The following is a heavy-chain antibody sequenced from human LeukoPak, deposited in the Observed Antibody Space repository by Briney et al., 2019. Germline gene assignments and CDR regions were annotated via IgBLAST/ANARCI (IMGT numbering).Heavy chain of an antibody. D-gene: IGHD3-3*01. V-gene: IGHV3-20*04. Sequence: GGSLRLSCAASGFTFDDYGMSWVRQAPGKGLEWVSGINWNGGSTGYADSVKGRFTISRDNAKNSLYLQMNSLRAEDTAVYYCAKDIDFWSGYSFDYWGQGTLVTASS. CDR1: GFTFDDYG. CDR3: AKDIDFWSGYSFDY. J-gene: IGHJ4*02. CDR2: INWNGGST.